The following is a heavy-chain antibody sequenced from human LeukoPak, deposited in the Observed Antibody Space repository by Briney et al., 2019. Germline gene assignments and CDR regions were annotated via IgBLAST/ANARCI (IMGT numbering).Heavy chain of an antibody. CDR3: ARDMSYYFDY. Sequence: GGSLRLSCAASGFTFDDYGMSWVRQAPGKGLEWVSGINWNGGSAGYADSVKGRFTISRDNAKKSLYLQMNSLRAEDTAVYYCARDMSYYFDYWGQGTLVTVSS. CDR2: INWNGGSA. V-gene: IGHV3-20*04. J-gene: IGHJ4*02. CDR1: GFTFDDYG.